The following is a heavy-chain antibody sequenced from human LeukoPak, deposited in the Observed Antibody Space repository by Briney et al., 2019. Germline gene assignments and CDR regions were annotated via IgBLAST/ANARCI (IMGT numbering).Heavy chain of an antibody. Sequence: PSETLSLTCAVSGGSISSNSYYWGWIRQPPGKGLEWIGSIYYSGSTYYNPSLKSRVTISVDTSKNQFSLKLSSVTAADTAVYYCARDPSIDYGGNWYDYWGQGTLVTVSS. D-gene: IGHD4-23*01. CDR1: GGSISSNSYY. J-gene: IGHJ4*02. V-gene: IGHV4-39*07. CDR3: ARDPSIDYGGNWYDY. CDR2: IYYSGST.